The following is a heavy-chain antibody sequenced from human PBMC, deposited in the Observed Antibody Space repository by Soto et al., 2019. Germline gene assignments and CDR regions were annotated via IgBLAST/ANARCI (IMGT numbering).Heavy chain of an antibody. Sequence: ASVKVSCKASGYTFTGHYIHWVRQAPEQGPEWMGEIGPESGATRYAQRFQGRVTMTRDMSITTVYMELNNLSPDDTAVYYCGRGRSGQIVVFYWGQGTPVTAPQ. J-gene: IGHJ4*02. CDR3: GRGRSGQIVVFY. D-gene: IGHD1-26*01. V-gene: IGHV1-2*02. CDR1: GYTFTGHY. CDR2: IGPESGAT.